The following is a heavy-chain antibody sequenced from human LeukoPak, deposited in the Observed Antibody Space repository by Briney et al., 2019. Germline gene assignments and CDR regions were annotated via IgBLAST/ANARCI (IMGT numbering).Heavy chain of an antibody. V-gene: IGHV4-59*01. D-gene: IGHD4-23*01. Sequence: NPSETLSLTCTVPGGSISSYYWSWIRQPPGKGLEWIGYIYYSGSTNYSPSLKSRVTISVDTSKNQFSLKLSSVTAADTAVYYCASFGGNGAFDIWGQGTMVTVSS. J-gene: IGHJ3*02. CDR1: GGSISSYY. CDR2: IYYSGST. CDR3: ASFGGNGAFDI.